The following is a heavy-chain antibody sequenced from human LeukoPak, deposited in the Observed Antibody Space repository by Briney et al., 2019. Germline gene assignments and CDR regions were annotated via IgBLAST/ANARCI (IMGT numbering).Heavy chain of an antibody. Sequence: SETLALTCTVSGGSINNYYWSWIRQPPGKGLEWIGYIYYNGRTNYSPSLKSRVTISLDTSKNQFSLNLNSVTAADTAVYYCARHGGIVDDASDIWGQGTMVTVSS. D-gene: IGHD1-26*01. J-gene: IGHJ3*02. CDR3: ARHGGIVDDASDI. CDR2: IYYNGRT. CDR1: GGSINNYY. V-gene: IGHV4-59*08.